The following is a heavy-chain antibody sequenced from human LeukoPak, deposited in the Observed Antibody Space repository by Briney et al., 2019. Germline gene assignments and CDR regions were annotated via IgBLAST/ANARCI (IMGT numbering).Heavy chain of an antibody. D-gene: IGHD1-26*01. CDR2: INHSGST. Sequence: SETLSLTCAVYGGSFSGYYWSWLRQPPGKGLEWIGEINHSGSTNYNPSLKSRVTISVDTSKNQFSLKLSSVTAADTAVYYCARCAGATLFDYWGQGTLVTVSS. CDR1: GGSFSGYY. V-gene: IGHV4-34*01. J-gene: IGHJ4*02. CDR3: ARCAGATLFDY.